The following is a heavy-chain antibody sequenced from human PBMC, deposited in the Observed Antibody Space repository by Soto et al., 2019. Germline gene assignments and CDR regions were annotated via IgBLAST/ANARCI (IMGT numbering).Heavy chain of an antibody. D-gene: IGHD4-17*01. Sequence: QLQLQESGPGLVKPSEPLSLTSPVTGGSISRSHNFWGGIRRPPGKGLELIGSIFYSGTTYNNPSLNSRVTLSVDTSKNQFSLKLNSVTAADTAVYYCARYYGDYKNYFDYWGQGTLVTVSS. J-gene: IGHJ4*02. V-gene: IGHV4-39*01. CDR1: GGSISRSHNF. CDR2: IFYSGTT. CDR3: ARYYGDYKNYFDY.